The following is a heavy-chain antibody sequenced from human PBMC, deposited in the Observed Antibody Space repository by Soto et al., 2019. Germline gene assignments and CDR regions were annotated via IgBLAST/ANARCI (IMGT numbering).Heavy chain of an antibody. Sequence: QVQLVQSGAEVKKPGASVKVSCKASGYTFTSYYMHWVRQAPGQGLEWMGIINPSGGSTSYAQKFPGRVTMTRDTSTSTVYMELSSLRSEDTAVYYCARDLRRLRALLTSPFDPWGQGTLVTVSS. CDR1: GYTFTSYY. V-gene: IGHV1-46*01. J-gene: IGHJ5*02. D-gene: IGHD3-3*01. CDR2: INPSGGST. CDR3: ARDLRRLRALLTSPFDP.